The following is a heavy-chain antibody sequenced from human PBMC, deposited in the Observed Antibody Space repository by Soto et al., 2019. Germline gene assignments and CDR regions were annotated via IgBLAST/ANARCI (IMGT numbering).Heavy chain of an antibody. CDR3: AKDGGLISMSVLDF. D-gene: IGHD3-3*02. Sequence: EVLLLESGGGLIQPGGSLRLSCAASGFTFSIYAMNWVRQAPGKGLEWVSSISGSGGSTFYADSVKGRFTISRDNSKNTLYLQLKSLRVEDTAVYYCAKDGGLISMSVLDFWGRGTMVTVSS. CDR2: ISGSGGST. J-gene: IGHJ3*01. V-gene: IGHV3-23*01. CDR1: GFTFSIYA.